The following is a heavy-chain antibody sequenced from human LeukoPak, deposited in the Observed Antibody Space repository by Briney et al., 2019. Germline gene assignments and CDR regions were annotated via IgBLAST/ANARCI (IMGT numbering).Heavy chain of an antibody. J-gene: IGHJ6*03. D-gene: IGHD2-2*01. CDR2: INWNGGST. CDR3: AREYCSSTSCYLYYYYYMDV. Sequence: GGSLRLSCAASGFTFDDYGMSWVRQAPGKGLEWVSGINWNGGSTGYADSVKGRFTISRDNAKNSLYLQMNSLRAEDTALYYCAREYCSSTSCYLYYYYYMDVWGKGTTVTVSS. V-gene: IGHV3-20*04. CDR1: GFTFDDYG.